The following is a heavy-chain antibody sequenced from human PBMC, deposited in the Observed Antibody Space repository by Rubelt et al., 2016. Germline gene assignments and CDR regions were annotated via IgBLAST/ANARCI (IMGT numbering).Heavy chain of an antibody. CDR2: INHSGST. CDR3: ARDRGSRYDFWSGYKTFDY. V-gene: IGHV4-34*01. J-gene: IGHJ4*02. Sequence: GLEWIGEINHSGSTNYNPSLKSRVTISVDTSKNQFSLKLSSVTAADTAVYYCARDRGSRYDFWSGYKTFDYWCQGTLVTVSS. D-gene: IGHD3-3*01.